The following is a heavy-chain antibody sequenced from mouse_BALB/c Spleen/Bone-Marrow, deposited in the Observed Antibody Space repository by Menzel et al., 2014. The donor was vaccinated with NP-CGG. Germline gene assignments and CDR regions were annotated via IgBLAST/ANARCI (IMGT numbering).Heavy chain of an antibody. CDR3: ARVIYWYLDV. CDR2: LLPGSGST. J-gene: IGHJ1*01. CDR1: GYTFSNYW. V-gene: IGHV1-9*01. Sequence: VHVTPSGASLMKPGASVTISCMATGYTFSNYWIECVKQSPGHCLAWLGELLPGSGSTDYNENFKGKATFTADTSSNTAYMQLSSLTSADSAGYYCARVIYWYLDVGGAGTTVTV.